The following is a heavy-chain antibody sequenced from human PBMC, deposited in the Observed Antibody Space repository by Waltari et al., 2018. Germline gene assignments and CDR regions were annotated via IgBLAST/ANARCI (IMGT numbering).Heavy chain of an antibody. Sequence: QLQLQELGPGLVKPSETLSPPCTVSGCSISSSSYYWGWIRQAPGKGLEWMGSIYYSGRTDYTTSLKSRVTRALDTSKNQSALKLCSLTAADRAVYYGARRTVGNYYGSGRYRGDALDIWGQVTMVTVSA. CDR1: GCSISSSSYY. J-gene: IGHJ3*02. D-gene: IGHD3-10*01. CDR3: ARRTVGNYYGSGRYRGDALDI. CDR2: IYYSGRT. V-gene: IGHV4-39*01.